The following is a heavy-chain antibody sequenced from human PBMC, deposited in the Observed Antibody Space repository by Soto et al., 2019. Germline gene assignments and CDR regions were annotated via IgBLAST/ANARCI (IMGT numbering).Heavy chain of an antibody. J-gene: IGHJ4*01. CDR1: GGSITTYGYS. CDR2: IFHSGST. V-gene: IGHV4-30-2*06. Sequence: SETLSLTCAVSGGSITTYGYSWSCIRHSPGKGLEWIGYIFHSGSTYYNPSLERRVTLSIDTSKNQFSLNVTSVTAADTAVYYCARGRASYLYYFDYWGRGALVTVSS. D-gene: IGHD3-10*01. CDR3: ARGRASYLYYFDY.